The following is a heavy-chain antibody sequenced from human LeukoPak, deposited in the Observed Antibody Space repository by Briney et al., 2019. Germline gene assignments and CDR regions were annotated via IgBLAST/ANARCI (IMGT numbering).Heavy chain of an antibody. CDR1: GFTSSSYW. CDR3: ARAAVGALDY. J-gene: IGHJ4*02. V-gene: IGHV3-7*01. D-gene: IGHD1-26*01. Sequence: GGSLRLSCAASGFTSSSYWMSWVRQAPGKGLEWVANIKQDGSEKYYVDSVKGRFTISRDNAKNSLYLQMNSLRAEDTALYYCARAAVGALDYWGQGTLVTVSS. CDR2: IKQDGSEK.